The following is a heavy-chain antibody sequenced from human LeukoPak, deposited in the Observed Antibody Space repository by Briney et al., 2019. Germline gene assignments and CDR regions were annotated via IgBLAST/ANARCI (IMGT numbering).Heavy chain of an antibody. V-gene: IGHV3-48*04. J-gene: IGHJ6*02. CDR3: ARSRGALDYYYGMDV. Sequence: PGGSLRLSCAASGFTFSSYSMNWVRQAPGKGLEWVSYISSSSSTIYYADSVKGRFTISRDNAKNSLYLQMNSLRAEDTAVYYCARSRGALDYYYGMDVWGQGTTVTVSS. D-gene: IGHD3-10*01. CDR2: ISSSSSTI. CDR1: GFTFSSYS.